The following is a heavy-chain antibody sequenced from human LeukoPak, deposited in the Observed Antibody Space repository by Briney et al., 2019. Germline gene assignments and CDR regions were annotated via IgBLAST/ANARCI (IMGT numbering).Heavy chain of an antibody. CDR3: ARDFNLDYGDYSLGY. V-gene: IGHV1-2*02. J-gene: IGHJ4*02. Sequence: GASVKVSCKASGYTFTDYYMHWVRPAPGQGLEWMGWINPNSGATKYAQKYQGRVTMTRDTSIRTAYMELSRLRSDDTAVYYCARDFNLDYGDYSLGYWGQGTLVTVSS. CDR1: GYTFTDYY. CDR2: INPNSGAT. D-gene: IGHD4-17*01.